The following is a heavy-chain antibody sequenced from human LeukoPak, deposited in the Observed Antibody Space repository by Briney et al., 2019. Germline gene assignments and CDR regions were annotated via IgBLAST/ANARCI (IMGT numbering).Heavy chain of an antibody. V-gene: IGHV3-7*03. CDR2: IKQDGSDK. Sequence: GGSLRLSCAASGVTFSNYRVQWVRQAPWKGLEWVANIKQDGSDKYYVDSVKGRFTISRDNAKNSLYLQMNSLRAEDTAVYYCARRNFDYWGQGTLVTVSS. J-gene: IGHJ4*02. CDR1: GVTFSNYR. CDR3: ARRNFDY.